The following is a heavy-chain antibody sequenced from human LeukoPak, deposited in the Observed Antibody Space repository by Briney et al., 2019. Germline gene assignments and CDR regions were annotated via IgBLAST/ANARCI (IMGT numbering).Heavy chain of an antibody. CDR1: GGSLSGYY. V-gene: IGHV4-34*01. CDR3: ARGGSYNYCDNSPDY. Sequence: PSETLSPTCAVHGGSLSGYYSSWIRQPPGKGLEWIGEINHRGSTNYNPSLKSRVTISVDTSKNQFSLKLSSVTAADTAVFYCARGGSYNYCDNSPDYWGQGTLVTVSS. J-gene: IGHJ4*02. D-gene: IGHD3-22*01. CDR2: INHRGST.